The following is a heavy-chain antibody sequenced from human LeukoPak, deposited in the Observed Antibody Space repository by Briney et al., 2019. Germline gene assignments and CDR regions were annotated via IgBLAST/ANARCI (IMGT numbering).Heavy chain of an antibody. J-gene: IGHJ6*03. CDR2: ISTYNGNT. CDR3: ARDLRYSSGCPASAMDV. V-gene: IGHV1-18*01. Sequence: ASVKVSCKASGYTFTSHGISWVRQAPGQGLEWMGWISTYNGNTNYAQKLQGRVSMTTDTSTSTAYMDLRSLRSDDTAVYYCARDLRYSSGCPASAMDVGGKGTPVTISS. D-gene: IGHD6-19*01. CDR1: GYTFTSHG.